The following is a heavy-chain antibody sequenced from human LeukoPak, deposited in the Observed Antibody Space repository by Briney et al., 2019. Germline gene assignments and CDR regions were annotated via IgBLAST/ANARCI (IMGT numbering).Heavy chain of an antibody. CDR1: GYTFTSYD. D-gene: IGHD5-12*01. CDR3: ARYDSGYDAFDY. Sequence: ASVKVSCKASGYTFTSYDINWVRQATGQGLEWMGWMNPNSGNTGYAQKFQGRVTMTRNTSISTAYMELSSLRSEDTAVYYCARYDSGYDAFDYWGQGTLVTVSS. V-gene: IGHV1-8*01. CDR2: MNPNSGNT. J-gene: IGHJ4*02.